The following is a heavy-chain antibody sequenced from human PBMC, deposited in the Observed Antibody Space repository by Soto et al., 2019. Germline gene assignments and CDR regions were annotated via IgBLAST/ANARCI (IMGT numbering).Heavy chain of an antibody. V-gene: IGHV4-59*01. Sequence: SETLSLTCTVSGGSISSYYWSWIRQPPGKGLEWIGYIYYSGSTNYNPSLKSRVTISVDTSKNQFSLKLSSVTAADTAVYYCARDQVGPWGQGTLVTVSS. J-gene: IGHJ5*02. CDR2: IYYSGST. CDR1: GGSISSYY. CDR3: ARDQVGP.